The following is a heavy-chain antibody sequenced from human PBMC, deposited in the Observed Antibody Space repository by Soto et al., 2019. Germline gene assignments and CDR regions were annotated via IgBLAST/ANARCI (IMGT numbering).Heavy chain of an antibody. CDR1: GFTFSSYA. D-gene: IGHD3-10*01. CDR2: ISGSGGST. J-gene: IGHJ3*02. V-gene: IGHV3-23*01. CDR3: AKEGLDRGYGSGSYYMESSAFDI. Sequence: EVQLLESGGGLVQPGGSLRLSCAASGFTFSSYAMSWVRQAPGKGLEWVSAISGSGGSTYYADSVKGRFTISRDNSKNTLYLQMNSLRAEDTAVYYCAKEGLDRGYGSGSYYMESSAFDIWGHGTMVTVSS.